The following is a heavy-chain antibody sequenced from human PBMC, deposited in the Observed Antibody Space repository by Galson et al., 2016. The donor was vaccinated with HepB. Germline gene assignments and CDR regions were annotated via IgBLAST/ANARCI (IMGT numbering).Heavy chain of an antibody. Sequence: SLRLSCAASGFSFRSHEMNWVRQAPGKGLEWVSYISNTGSTIYYADSVKGRFTISRDNAKNSLFLQMDSPRAEDTAVYYCARGEWLLFTLYFDYWGQGTLVTVSS. CDR3: ARGEWLLFTLYFDY. V-gene: IGHV3-48*03. D-gene: IGHD5-12*01. J-gene: IGHJ4*02. CDR1: GFSFRSHE. CDR2: ISNTGSTI.